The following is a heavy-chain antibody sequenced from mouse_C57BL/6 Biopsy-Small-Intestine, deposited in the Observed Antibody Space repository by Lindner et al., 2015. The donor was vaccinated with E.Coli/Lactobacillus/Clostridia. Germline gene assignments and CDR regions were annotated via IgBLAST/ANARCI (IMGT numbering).Heavy chain of an antibody. Sequence: VQLQESGAELVRPGASVKLSCTASGFNIKDYYMHWVKQRPEQGLEWIGKIDPENGDTECAPKFQGKVTMTAVTSSNTAYLQLSSLASEDTAVYYCTRYYFGFDYWGQGTTLTVSS. J-gene: IGHJ2*01. CDR3: TRYYFGFDY. CDR2: IDPENGDT. CDR1: GFNIKDYY. V-gene: IGHV14-1*01. D-gene: IGHD1-1*01.